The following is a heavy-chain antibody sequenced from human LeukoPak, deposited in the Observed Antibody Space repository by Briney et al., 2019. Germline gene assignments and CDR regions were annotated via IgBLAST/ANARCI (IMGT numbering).Heavy chain of an antibody. Sequence: SETLSLTCTVSGGSISSGSYYWSWIRQPAGKGLEWIGRIYTSGSTNYNPSLKSRVTISVDTSKNQFSLKLSSVTAADTAVYYCARHSREYYYGSGRDEGFDYWGQGTLVTVSS. D-gene: IGHD3-10*01. CDR2: IYTSGST. CDR3: ARHSREYYYGSGRDEGFDY. V-gene: IGHV4-61*02. CDR1: GGSISSGSYY. J-gene: IGHJ4*02.